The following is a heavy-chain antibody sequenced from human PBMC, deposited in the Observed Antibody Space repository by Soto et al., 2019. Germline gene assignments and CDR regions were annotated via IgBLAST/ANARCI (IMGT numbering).Heavy chain of an antibody. V-gene: IGHV3-23*01. CDR1: GFTFSSYA. Sequence: GGSLSLSCAASGFTFSSYAMSWVRQAPGKGLEWVSAISGSGGSTYYADSVKGRFTISRDNSKNTLYLQMNSLRAEDTAVYYCAKVQVSYCSSTSCSMVDYWGQGTLVTVSS. D-gene: IGHD2-2*01. CDR2: ISGSGGST. J-gene: IGHJ4*02. CDR3: AKVQVSYCSSTSCSMVDY.